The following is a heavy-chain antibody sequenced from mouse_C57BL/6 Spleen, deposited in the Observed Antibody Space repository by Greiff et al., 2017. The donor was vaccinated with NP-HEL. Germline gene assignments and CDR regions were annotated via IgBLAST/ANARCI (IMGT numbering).Heavy chain of an antibody. Sequence: QVQLQQSGPELVKPGASLKISCKASGYAFSSSCMNWVKQRPGKGLEWIGRIYPGDGDTTSYGKFKGKATLTADKSSSKAYMQLSSLTSEDSAVYFCASGAYYGSSSYWYFDVWGTGTTVTVSS. CDR3: ASGAYYGSSSYWYFDV. J-gene: IGHJ1*03. D-gene: IGHD1-1*01. CDR2: IYPGDGDT. CDR1: GYAFSSSC. V-gene: IGHV1-82*01.